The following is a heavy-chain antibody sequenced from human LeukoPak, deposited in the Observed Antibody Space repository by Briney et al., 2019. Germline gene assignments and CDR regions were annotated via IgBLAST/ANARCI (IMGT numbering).Heavy chain of an antibody. Sequence: GGSLRLSCAASGFTFSSYTMHWVRQAPGKGLEWVSYISSSSSTIYYADSVKGRFTISRDDAKNSLYLQMHSLRAEDTAVYYWARGGGGFDYWGQGTLVTVSS. D-gene: IGHD3-16*01. CDR2: ISSSSSTI. V-gene: IGHV3-48*01. J-gene: IGHJ4*02. CDR3: ARGGGGFDY. CDR1: GFTFSSYT.